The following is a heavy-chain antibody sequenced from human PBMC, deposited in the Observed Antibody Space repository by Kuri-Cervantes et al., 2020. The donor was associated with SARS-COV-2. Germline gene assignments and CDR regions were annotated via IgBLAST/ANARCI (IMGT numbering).Heavy chain of an antibody. V-gene: IGHV3-30*11. CDR1: GFTLSSYD. CDR3: ARGVEGIRFLEWLLSVLGGMDV. Sequence: CAASGFTLSSYDMHRVRQAPGKGLEWVAVISYDGSNKYYADSVKGRFTISRDNSKNTLYLQMNSLRAEDTAVYYCARGVEGIRFLEWLLSVLGGMDVWGQGTMVTVSS. CDR2: ISYDGSNK. J-gene: IGHJ6*02. D-gene: IGHD3-3*01.